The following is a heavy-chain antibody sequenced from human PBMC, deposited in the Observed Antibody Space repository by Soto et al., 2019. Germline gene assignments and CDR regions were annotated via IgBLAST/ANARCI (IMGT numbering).Heavy chain of an antibody. J-gene: IGHJ6*02. CDR2: ISYDGSNK. CDR3: ARDIALQHYYYYGMDV. CDR1: GFTFSSYA. Sequence: QVQLVESGGGVVQPGRSLRLSCAASGFTFSSYAMHWVRQAPGKGLEWVAVISYDGSNKYYADSVKDRFTISRDNSKNTLYLQMNSLRAEDTAVYYCARDIALQHYYYYGMDVWGQGTTVTVSS. V-gene: IGHV3-30-3*01. D-gene: IGHD6-13*01.